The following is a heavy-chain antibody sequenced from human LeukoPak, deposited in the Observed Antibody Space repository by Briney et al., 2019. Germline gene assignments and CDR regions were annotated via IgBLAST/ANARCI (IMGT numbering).Heavy chain of an antibody. CDR3: AREVEMATMGFDY. CDR2: IWYDGSNK. D-gene: IGHD5-24*01. Sequence: GGSLRLSCAASGFTFSSYAMHWVRQAPGKGLEWVAVIWYDGSNKYYADSVKGRFTISRDNSKNTLYLQMNSLRAEDTAVYYCAREVEMATMGFDYWGQGTLVTVSS. CDR1: GFTFSSYA. V-gene: IGHV3-33*08. J-gene: IGHJ4*02.